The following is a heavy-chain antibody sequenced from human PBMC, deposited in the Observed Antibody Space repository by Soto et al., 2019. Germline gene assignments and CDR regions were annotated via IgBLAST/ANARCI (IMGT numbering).Heavy chain of an antibody. CDR2: ISGSGGST. Sequence: EVQLLESGGGLVQPGGSLRLSCAASGFTFSSYAMSWVRQAPGKGLEWVSAISGSGGSTYYADSVKGRFTISRDNSKNTLYVQRSSLRAEDTVVYYCAKVNLGVVIYKPYYFDYWGQGTLDTVSS. CDR3: AKVNLGVVIYKPYYFDY. CDR1: GFTFSSYA. D-gene: IGHD3-3*01. J-gene: IGHJ4*02. V-gene: IGHV3-23*01.